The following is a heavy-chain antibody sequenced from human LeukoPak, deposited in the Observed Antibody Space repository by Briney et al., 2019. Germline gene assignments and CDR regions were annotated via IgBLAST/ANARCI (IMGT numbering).Heavy chain of an antibody. V-gene: IGHV1-69*04. CDR2: IIPILGIA. Sequence: ASVKVSCKASGGTFSSYAISWVRQAPGQGLEWMGRIIPILGIANYAQKFQGRVTITADKSTSTAYMELSSLRSEDTAAYYCARSVLWFGELYYFDYWGQGTLVTVSS. CDR1: GGTFSSYA. D-gene: IGHD3-10*01. J-gene: IGHJ4*02. CDR3: ARSVLWFGELYYFDY.